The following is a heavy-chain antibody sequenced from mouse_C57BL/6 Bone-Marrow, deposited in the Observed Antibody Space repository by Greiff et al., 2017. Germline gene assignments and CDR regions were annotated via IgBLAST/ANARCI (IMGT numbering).Heavy chain of an antibody. CDR3: AVYYSNYWYFDV. V-gene: IGHV1-63*01. CDR1: GYTFTNYW. CDR2: IYPGGGYT. Sequence: QVHVKQSGAELVRPGTSVKMSCKASGYTFTNYWIGWAKQRPGHGLEWIGDIYPGGGYTNYNEKFKGKATLTADKSSSTAYMQFSSLTSEDSAIYYCAVYYSNYWYFDVWGTETTVTVSS. D-gene: IGHD2-5*01. J-gene: IGHJ1*03.